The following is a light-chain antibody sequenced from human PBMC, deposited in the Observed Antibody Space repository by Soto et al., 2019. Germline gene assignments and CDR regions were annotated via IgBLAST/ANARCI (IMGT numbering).Light chain of an antibody. Sequence: DIQMTQSPSSLSASVGDRVTITCQASQDITDYLNWYQQKPGKAPRLLIYDASNLETGVPPRFSGSGSGTDFTFTISSLQPEDIATYYCQQYAALVLSFGGGTTVEIK. CDR1: QDITDY. V-gene: IGKV1-33*01. J-gene: IGKJ4*01. CDR2: DAS. CDR3: QQYAALVLS.